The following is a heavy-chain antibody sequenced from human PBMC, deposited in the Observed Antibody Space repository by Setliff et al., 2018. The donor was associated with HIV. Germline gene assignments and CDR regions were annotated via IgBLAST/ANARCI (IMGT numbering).Heavy chain of an antibody. CDR2: IYYSGST. Sequence: KTSETLSLTCTVSGDSISSHYWSWIRQPPGKGLEWIGYIYYSGSTYYNPSLKSRVTISVDTSKNQFSLKLSSVTAADTAVYYCASPTSDLYSGSPEWGQGTLVTVSS. CDR3: ASPTSDLYSGSPE. V-gene: IGHV4-59*04. J-gene: IGHJ4*02. D-gene: IGHD1-26*01. CDR1: GDSISSHY.